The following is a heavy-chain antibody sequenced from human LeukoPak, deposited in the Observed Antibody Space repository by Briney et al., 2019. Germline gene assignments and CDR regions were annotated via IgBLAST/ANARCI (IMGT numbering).Heavy chain of an antibody. Sequence: SVKVSCKASGGTFSSYAISWVRQAPGQGLKWMGGIIPIFGTANYAQKFQGRVTITADESTSTAYMELSSLRSEDTAVYYCARDSWGYDSSGYYGSWFDPWGQGTLVTVSS. CDR1: GGTFSSYA. J-gene: IGHJ5*02. CDR3: ARDSWGYDSSGYYGSWFDP. D-gene: IGHD3-22*01. CDR2: IIPIFGTA. V-gene: IGHV1-69*13.